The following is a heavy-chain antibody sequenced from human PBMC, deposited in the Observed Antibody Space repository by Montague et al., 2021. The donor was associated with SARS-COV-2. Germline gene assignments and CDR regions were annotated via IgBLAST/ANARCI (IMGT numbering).Heavy chain of an antibody. CDR1: GGSFSGYW. CDR2: ISLSGST. J-gene: IGHJ4*02. Sequence: SETLSLTCAVYGGSFSGYWWTWICQSPGQGLEWIGGISLSGSTKYDPSRKSRVTISVDTTKTQISLDLTSVTAADTAGYFCARGAPGYWGQGTLVTVSS. V-gene: IGHV4-34*01. CDR3: ARGAPGY.